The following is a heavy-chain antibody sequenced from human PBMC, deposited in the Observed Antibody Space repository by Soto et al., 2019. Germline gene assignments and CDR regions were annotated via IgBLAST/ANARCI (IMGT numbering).Heavy chain of an antibody. V-gene: IGHV3-15*07. CDR3: TTDKGYCPD. Sequence: VQLVESGGGLVQPGGSLRLSCAASGFNFNNPWMTWVRQAPGKGMEWVGRIKSKSDGGTTDYAAPVKGRFTISRDDSQTTLYLQMSSLKTEGTAVYYCTTDKGYCPDWGQGTLVTVSS. CDR1: GFNFNNPW. J-gene: IGHJ4*02. D-gene: IGHD2-8*02. CDR2: IKSKSDGGTT.